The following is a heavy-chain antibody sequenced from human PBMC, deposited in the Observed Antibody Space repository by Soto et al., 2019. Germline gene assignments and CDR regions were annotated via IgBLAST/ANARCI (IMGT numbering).Heavy chain of an antibody. Sequence: QVQLVQSGAEVKKPGASVKVSCKASGYTFISSDISWVRQATGQGLDWMGWMNPDRGTTFYAQKFQGSGTMTRDTSISTGYMELTGLTSEDTAVYYCARGSWAAYWGQGTLVTVSS. D-gene: IGHD6-13*01. CDR3: ARGSWAAY. CDR1: GYTFISSD. J-gene: IGHJ4*02. V-gene: IGHV1-8*01. CDR2: MNPDRGTT.